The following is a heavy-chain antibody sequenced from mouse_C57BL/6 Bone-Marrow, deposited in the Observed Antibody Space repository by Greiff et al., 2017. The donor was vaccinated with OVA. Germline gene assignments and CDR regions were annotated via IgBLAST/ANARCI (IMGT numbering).Heavy chain of an antibody. CDR3: ARKGITTVVATDY. J-gene: IGHJ2*01. CDR1: GYTFTSYW. D-gene: IGHD1-1*01. CDR2: IYPSDSET. V-gene: IGHV1-61*01. Sequence: QVQLQQSGAELVRPGSSVKLSCKASGYTFTSYWMDWVKQRPGQGLEWIGNIYPSDSETHYNQKFKDKATLTVDKSSSTAYMQLSSLTSEASAVYYCARKGITTVVATDYWGQGTTLTVSS.